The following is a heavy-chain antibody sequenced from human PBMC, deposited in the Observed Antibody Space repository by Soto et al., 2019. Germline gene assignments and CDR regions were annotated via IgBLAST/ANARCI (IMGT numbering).Heavy chain of an antibody. D-gene: IGHD1-20*01. CDR1: GDSIGTTHSY. CDR3: ATSQKGYNWNYFDH. CDR2: IHYSGFT. J-gene: IGHJ4*02. Sequence: SETLSLTCTVSGDSIGTTHSYWAWIRQSPGKELEWIGNIHYSGFTSYNPSLESRVSVSVDTSKNQFSLKVSGVSAADTAVYYCATSQKGYNWNYFDHWGQGALVTVSS. V-gene: IGHV4-39*01.